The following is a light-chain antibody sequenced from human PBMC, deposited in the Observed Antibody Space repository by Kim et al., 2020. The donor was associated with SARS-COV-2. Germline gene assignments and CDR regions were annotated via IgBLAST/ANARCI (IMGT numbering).Light chain of an antibody. CDR1: QSVYNRY. V-gene: IGKV3-20*01. J-gene: IGKJ2*01. CDR2: GAS. CDR3: QLFDNSLYT. Sequence: SPGATATLSCRTSQSVYNRYLAWYQQKVGQSPRPLIYGASSRATGIADRFSGRGSETDFPHPIPSLEPEDFAVYYCQLFDNSLYTFGQGTKLEI.